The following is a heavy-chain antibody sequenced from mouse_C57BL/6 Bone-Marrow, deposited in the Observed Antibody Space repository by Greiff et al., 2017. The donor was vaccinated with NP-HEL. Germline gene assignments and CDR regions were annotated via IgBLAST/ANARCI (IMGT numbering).Heavy chain of an antibody. CDR3: TIYYGSSCGYFDV. Sequence: EVKLVESGEGLVKPGGSLKLSCAASGFTFSSYAMSWVRQTPEKRLEWVAYISSGGDYIYYADTVKGRFTISRDNARNTLYLQMSSLKSEDTAMYYCTIYYGSSCGYFDVWGTGTTVTVSS. CDR1: GFTFSSYA. D-gene: IGHD1-1*01. CDR2: ISSGGDYI. V-gene: IGHV5-9-1*02. J-gene: IGHJ1*03.